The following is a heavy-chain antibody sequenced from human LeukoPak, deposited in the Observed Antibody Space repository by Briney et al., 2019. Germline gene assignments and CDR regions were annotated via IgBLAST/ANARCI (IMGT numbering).Heavy chain of an antibody. CDR3: AKGTGSYIHDAFDI. J-gene: IGHJ3*02. D-gene: IGHD3-10*01. CDR1: GFTFDDYA. CDR2: ISWNSGSI. V-gene: IGHV3-9*01. Sequence: PGGSLRLSCAASGFTFDDYAMHWVRQAPGKGLEWVSGISWNSGSIGYADSVKGRFTISRDNAKNSLYLQMNSLRAEDTALYYRAKGTGSYIHDAFDIWGQGTMVTVPS.